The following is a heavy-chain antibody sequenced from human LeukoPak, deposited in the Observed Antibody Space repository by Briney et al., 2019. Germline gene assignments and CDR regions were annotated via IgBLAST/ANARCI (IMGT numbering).Heavy chain of an antibody. CDR2: ISSSSSYI. CDR3: AKERYDGSGAAYDN. D-gene: IGHD3-10*01. Sequence: PGGSLRLSCAASGFTFSSYSMNWVRQAPGKGLEWVSSISSSSSYIYYADSVKGRFTISRDNAKNSLYLQMNSLRAEDTAVYYCAKERYDGSGAAYDNWGQGTLVTVSS. CDR1: GFTFSSYS. J-gene: IGHJ4*02. V-gene: IGHV3-21*01.